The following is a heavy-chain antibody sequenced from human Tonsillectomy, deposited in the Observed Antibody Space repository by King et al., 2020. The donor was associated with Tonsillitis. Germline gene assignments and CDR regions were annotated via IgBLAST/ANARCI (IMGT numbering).Heavy chain of an antibody. CDR1: GYSFISYW. CDR2: IDPCDSYT. Sequence: QLVQSGAEVKKPGESLRISCKGSGYSFISYWISWVRQMPGKGLEWMGRIDPCDSYTNYSPSFQSHVTISADKSISTAYLQWSSLKASDTAMYYCAIPPAFDIWGQGTMVTVSS. CDR3: AIPPAFDI. J-gene: IGHJ3*02. V-gene: IGHV5-10-1*03.